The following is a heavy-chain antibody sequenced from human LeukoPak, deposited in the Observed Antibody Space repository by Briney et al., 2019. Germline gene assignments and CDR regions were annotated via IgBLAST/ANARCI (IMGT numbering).Heavy chain of an antibody. CDR3: ARVEAATLTLLGY. Sequence: ASVKVSCKASGCTFTGYYMHWVRQAPGQRLEWMGWINPNSGGTNYAQKFQGRVTMTRDTSISTAYMELSRLRSDDTAVYYCARVEAATLTLLGYWGQGTLVTVSS. CDR2: INPNSGGT. V-gene: IGHV1-2*02. D-gene: IGHD2-15*01. CDR1: GCTFTGYY. J-gene: IGHJ4*02.